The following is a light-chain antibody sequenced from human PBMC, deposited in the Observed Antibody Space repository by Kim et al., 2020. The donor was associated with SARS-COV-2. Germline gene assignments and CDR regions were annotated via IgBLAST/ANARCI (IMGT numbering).Light chain of an antibody. CDR3: MQALQTPIT. J-gene: IGKJ5*01. CDR2: LGS. Sequence: DIVMTQSPLSLPVTPGEPASISCRSTQTLLHSNGYTYLDWYLQKPGQSPQLLISLGSNRASGVPDRFSGSGSGTDYTLKISRVEAGDVGVYYCMQALQTPITFGQGTRLEIK. V-gene: IGKV2-28*01. CDR1: QTLLHSNGYTY.